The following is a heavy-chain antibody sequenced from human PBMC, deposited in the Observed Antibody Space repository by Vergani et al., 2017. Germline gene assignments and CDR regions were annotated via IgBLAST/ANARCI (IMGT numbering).Heavy chain of an antibody. CDR1: GGSISSSSYY. V-gene: IGHV4-39*01. CDR2: IYYSGST. J-gene: IGHJ6*04. D-gene: IGHD3-10*01. Sequence: QLQLQESGPGLVKPSETLSLTCTVSGGSISSSSYYWGWIRQPPGKGLEWIGSIYYSGSTYYNLSLKSRVTISVDTSKNQFSLKLSSVTAADTAVYYCTRHGLLWFGEKGMDVWGKGTTVTVSS. CDR3: TRHGLLWFGEKGMDV.